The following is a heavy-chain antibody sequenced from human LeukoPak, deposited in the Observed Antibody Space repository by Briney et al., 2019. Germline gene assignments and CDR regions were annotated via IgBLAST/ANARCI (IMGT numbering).Heavy chain of an antibody. J-gene: IGHJ5*02. D-gene: IGHD6-6*01. CDR2: INHSGST. CDR3: ARGRGYSSSSRSGNWFDP. CDR1: GGSFSGYY. V-gene: IGHV4-34*01. Sequence: SETLSLTCAVYGGSFSGYYWSWIRQPPGKWLEWIGEINHSGSTNYNPSLKSRVTISVDTSKNQFSLKLSSVTAADTAVYYCARGRGYSSSSRSGNWFDPWGQGTLVTVSS.